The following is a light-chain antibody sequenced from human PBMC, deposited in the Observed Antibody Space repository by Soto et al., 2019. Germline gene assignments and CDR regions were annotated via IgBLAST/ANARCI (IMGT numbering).Light chain of an antibody. CDR1: SSDVGTYNY. CDR2: DVT. V-gene: IGLV2-11*01. J-gene: IGLJ3*02. Sequence: QSARTQPRSVSGSPGQSVTISCTGTSSDVGTYNYVSWYQQHPGKAPKLVIYDVTKRPSGVPDRFSGSKSGNTASLTISGLQAEDEADYYCCSYAGSSLWVFGGGTKLTVL. CDR3: CSYAGSSLWV.